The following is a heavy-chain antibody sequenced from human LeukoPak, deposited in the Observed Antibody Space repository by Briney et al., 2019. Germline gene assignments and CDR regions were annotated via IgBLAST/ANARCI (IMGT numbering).Heavy chain of an antibody. CDR3: ARDRGFD. J-gene: IGHJ4*02. Sequence: GGSLRLSCAASGFIVSNNYMSWVRQAPGEGLEWVSVVYSDGTTYYADSVKGRFTISRGKSKNTLSLQMNSLRVEDTAVYYCARDRGFDWGQGTLVTVSA. D-gene: IGHD3-10*01. CDR2: VYSDGTT. CDR1: GFIVSNNY. V-gene: IGHV3-66*01.